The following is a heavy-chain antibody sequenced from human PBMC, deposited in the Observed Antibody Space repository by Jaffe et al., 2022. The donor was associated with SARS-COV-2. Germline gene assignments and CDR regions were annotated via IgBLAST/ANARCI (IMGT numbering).Heavy chain of an antibody. CDR3: AKTSPWLVGEGGRAPYYYYGMDV. Sequence: EVQLLESGGGLVQPGGSLRLSCAASGFTFSSYAMSWVRQAPGKGLEWVSAISGSGGSTYYADSVKGRFTISRDNSKNTLYLQMNSLRAEDTAVYYCAKTSPWLVGEGGRAPYYYYGMDVWGQGTTVTVSS. V-gene: IGHV3-23*01. D-gene: IGHD6-19*01. CDR1: GFTFSSYA. J-gene: IGHJ6*02. CDR2: ISGSGGST.